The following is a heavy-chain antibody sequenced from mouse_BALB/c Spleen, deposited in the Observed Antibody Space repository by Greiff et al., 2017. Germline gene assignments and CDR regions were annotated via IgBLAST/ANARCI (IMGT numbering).Heavy chain of an antibody. V-gene: IGHV3-2*02. CDR3: ARSGDYYSDRGVDY. Sequence: EVQLQESGPGLVKPSQSLFLTCTATGYPITSDSAWNLIRQFPGNKLEWMGYISYSGSTSYNPSFKSRIPITRATTKNQFFLQLNSVTTEDTATYYCARSGDYYSDRGVDYWGQGTSVTVSS. D-gene: IGHD1-1*01. CDR2: ISYSGST. CDR1: GYPITSDSA. J-gene: IGHJ4*01.